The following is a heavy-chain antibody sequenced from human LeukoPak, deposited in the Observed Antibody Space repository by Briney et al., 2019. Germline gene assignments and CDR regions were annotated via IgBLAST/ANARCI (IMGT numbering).Heavy chain of an antibody. D-gene: IGHD3-10*01. CDR3: ARVDYYGSGSYEWFDP. Sequence: PSQTLSLTCTVSGGSISSYYWSWIRQPPGKGLEWIGYIYYSGSTNYNPSLKSRVTISVDTSKNQFSLKLSSVTAADTAVYYCARVDYYGSGSYEWFDPWGQGTLVTVSS. CDR1: GGSISSYY. V-gene: IGHV4-59*01. J-gene: IGHJ5*02. CDR2: IYYSGST.